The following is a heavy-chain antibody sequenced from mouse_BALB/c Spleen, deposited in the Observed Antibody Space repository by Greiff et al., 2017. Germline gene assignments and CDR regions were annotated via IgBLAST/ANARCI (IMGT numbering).Heavy chain of an antibody. CDR3: ARLRRSFFDY. J-gene: IGHJ2*01. D-gene: IGHD1-1*01. V-gene: IGHV5-6-3*01. Sequence: EVNLVESGGGLVQPGGSLKLSCAASGFTFSSYGMSWVRQTPDKRLELVATINSNGGSTYYPDSVKGRFTISRDNAKNTLYLQMSSLKSEDTAMYYCARLRRSFFDYWGQGTTLTVSS. CDR1: GFTFSSYG. CDR2: INSNGGST.